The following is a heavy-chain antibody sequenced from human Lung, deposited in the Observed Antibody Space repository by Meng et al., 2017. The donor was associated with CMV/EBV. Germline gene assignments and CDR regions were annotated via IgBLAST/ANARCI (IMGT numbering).Heavy chain of an antibody. V-gene: IGHV1-2*02. Sequence: SVXVSCKASGYTFTAHYFHWVRQAPGQGLEWMGWIHPHRGDTNYAQQFQGRVTLTRDTSINTGYMELTRLTSDDTAVYYCARDNNWGTDYWGQGTLVTVSS. J-gene: IGHJ4*02. D-gene: IGHD7-27*01. CDR2: IHPHRGDT. CDR3: ARDNNWGTDY. CDR1: GYTFTAHY.